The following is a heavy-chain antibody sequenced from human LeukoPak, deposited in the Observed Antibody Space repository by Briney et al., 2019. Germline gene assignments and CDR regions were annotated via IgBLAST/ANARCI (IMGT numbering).Heavy chain of an antibody. D-gene: IGHD6-6*01. Sequence: PSETLSLTCTVSGGSISSSSYYWGWIRQPPGKGLEWIGSIYYSGSTYYNPSLKSRVTISVDTSKNQFSLKLSSVTAADTAVYYCARRRNRALTPPPYSSSSRDYWGQGTLVTVSS. CDR3: ARRRNRALTPPPYSSSSRDY. J-gene: IGHJ4*02. CDR2: IYYSGST. CDR1: GGSISSSSYY. V-gene: IGHV4-39*01.